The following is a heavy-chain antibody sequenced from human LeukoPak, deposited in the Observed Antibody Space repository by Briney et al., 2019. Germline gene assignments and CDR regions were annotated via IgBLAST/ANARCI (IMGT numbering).Heavy chain of an antibody. D-gene: IGHD3-3*01. V-gene: IGHV4-4*07. CDR1: GGSISSYY. CDR2: IYTSGST. Sequence: SETLSLTCTVSGGSISSYYWSWIRQPAGKGLEWIGRIYTSGSTNYNPSLKSRVTMSVDTSKNQFSLKLSSVTAADTAVYYCARDRTSGITIFGVVTGDAFDIWGQGTMVTVSS. CDR3: ARDRTSGITIFGVVTGDAFDI. J-gene: IGHJ3*02.